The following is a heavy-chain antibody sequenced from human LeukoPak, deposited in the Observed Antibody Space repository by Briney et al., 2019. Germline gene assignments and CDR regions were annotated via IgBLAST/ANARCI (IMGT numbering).Heavy chain of an antibody. CDR3: ARVMGDFWSGYDAFDI. V-gene: IGHV3-30-3*01. CDR2: ISYDGSNK. CDR1: GFTFSSYA. D-gene: IGHD3-3*01. J-gene: IGHJ3*02. Sequence: PGGSLRLSCAASGFTFSSYAMHWVRQAPGKGLEWVAVISYDGSNKYYADSVKGRFTISRDNSKNTLYLQMNSLRAEDTAVYYCARVMGDFWSGYDAFDIWGQGTMVTVSS.